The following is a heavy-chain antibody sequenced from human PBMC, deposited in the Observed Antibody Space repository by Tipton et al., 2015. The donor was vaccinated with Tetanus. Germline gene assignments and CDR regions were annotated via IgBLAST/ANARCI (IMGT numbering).Heavy chain of an antibody. CDR3: AGGAQDSSSFWFY. V-gene: IGHV3-74*03. Sequence: SLRLSCAASGFTFSSYWMHWVRQTPGKGLVWVSRINSDGSSTKYADSVKGRFTISRDNAKNTLYLQMNSLRVEDTAVYFCAGGAQDSSSFWFYWGQGTLITVSS. CDR1: GFTFSSYW. D-gene: IGHD6-6*01. J-gene: IGHJ4*02. CDR2: INSDGSST.